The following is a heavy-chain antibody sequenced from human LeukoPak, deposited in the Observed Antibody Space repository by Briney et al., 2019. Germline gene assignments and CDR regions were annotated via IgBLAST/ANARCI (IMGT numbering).Heavy chain of an antibody. Sequence: GGSLRLSCAASGFTFSSNWMSWVRQAPGKGLEWVANINTDGSEKYYVDSVKGRFTFSRDNAKNSLYLQMNNLRAEDTAVYYCARDVVAADVYFDCWGQGTLVTVSS. D-gene: IGHD2-15*01. J-gene: IGHJ4*02. CDR1: GFTFSSNW. CDR3: ARDVVAADVYFDC. V-gene: IGHV3-7*01. CDR2: INTDGSEK.